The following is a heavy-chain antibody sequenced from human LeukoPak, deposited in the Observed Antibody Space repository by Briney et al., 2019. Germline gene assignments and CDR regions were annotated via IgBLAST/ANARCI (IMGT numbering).Heavy chain of an antibody. D-gene: IGHD3-10*01. Sequence: GGSLRLSCVASGFTFSSYGIHWVRQAPGKGLEWVAFIRYDGSNKYYADSVKGRFTISRDNSKNTLYLQMNSLRAEDTAVYYCAKDRAMVRGVIITTDYWGQVTLVTVSS. J-gene: IGHJ4*02. V-gene: IGHV3-30*02. CDR1: GFTFSSYG. CDR2: IRYDGSNK. CDR3: AKDRAMVRGVIITTDY.